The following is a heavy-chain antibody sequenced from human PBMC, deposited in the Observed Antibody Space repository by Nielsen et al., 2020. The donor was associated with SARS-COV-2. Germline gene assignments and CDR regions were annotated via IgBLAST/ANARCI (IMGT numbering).Heavy chain of an antibody. CDR2: ISYDGSNK. V-gene: IGHV3-30-3*01. Sequence: GGSLRLSCAASGFTFSSYAMHWVRQAPGKGLEWVAVISYDGSNKYYADSVKGRFTISRDNSKNTLYLQMNSLRAEDTAVYYCARPYSGSYWSWFDPWGREPWSPSPQ. J-gene: IGHJ5*02. CDR1: GFTFSSYA. CDR3: ARPYSGSYWSWFDP. D-gene: IGHD1-26*01.